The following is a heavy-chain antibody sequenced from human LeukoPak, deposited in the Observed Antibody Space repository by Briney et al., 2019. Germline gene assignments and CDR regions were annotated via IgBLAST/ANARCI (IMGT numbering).Heavy chain of an antibody. CDR2: IRSKANSYAT. D-gene: IGHD5-18*01. CDR1: GFTFSGSA. Sequence: PGGSLRLSCAASGFTFSGSAMHWVRQASGKGLEWVGRIRSKANSYATAYAASVKGRFTISRDDSKNTAYLQMNSLKTEDTAVYYCTRRDTAMVNFDYWAREPWSPSPQ. CDR3: TRRDTAMVNFDY. V-gene: IGHV3-73*01. J-gene: IGHJ4*02.